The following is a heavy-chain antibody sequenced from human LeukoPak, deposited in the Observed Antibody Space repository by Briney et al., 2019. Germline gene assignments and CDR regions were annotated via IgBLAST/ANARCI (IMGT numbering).Heavy chain of an antibody. V-gene: IGHV3-74*01. Sequence: GGSRRLSCVASGFTFNSYWMHWVRQVPGKGLVWVSRVNLDGTYTDYADSVKGRFIISRDNAKNTLFLQMSSLRADDTAVYYCVRDETEYGEYGQWGQGTLVTVSS. D-gene: IGHD4-17*01. CDR2: VNLDGTYT. CDR1: GFTFNSYW. J-gene: IGHJ4*02. CDR3: VRDETEYGEYGQ.